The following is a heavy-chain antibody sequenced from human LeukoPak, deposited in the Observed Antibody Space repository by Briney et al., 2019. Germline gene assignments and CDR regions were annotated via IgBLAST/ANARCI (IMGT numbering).Heavy chain of an antibody. V-gene: IGHV3-43*01. J-gene: IGHJ2*01. CDR3: AKDGTTDYDSSGSPYWYFDL. D-gene: IGHD3-22*01. Sequence: PGGSLRLSCAASGFTFDDYTMHWVRQTPGKGLEWVSLINWDGDSTYYADSVKGRFTISRDNGKNSLYLQMNNLRTEDTALYYCAKDGTTDYDSSGSPYWYFDLWGRGTLVTVSS. CDR1: GFTFDDYT. CDR2: INWDGDST.